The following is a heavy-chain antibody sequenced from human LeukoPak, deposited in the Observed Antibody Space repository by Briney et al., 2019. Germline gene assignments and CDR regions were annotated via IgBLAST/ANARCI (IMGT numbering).Heavy chain of an antibody. CDR2: ISNYNGNT. V-gene: IGHV1-18*01. CDR1: GYSFTSYG. CDR3: ARDSSWGQLVFGSLTDY. Sequence: ASVTASCKASGYSFTSYGITWVRQAPGQGLEWMGWISNYNGNTNYAQKFQGRVTVTTDTSTSTVFLELRSLRSDDTAVYYCARDSSWGQLVFGSLTDYWGQGTLATVSS. D-gene: IGHD6-6*01. J-gene: IGHJ4*02.